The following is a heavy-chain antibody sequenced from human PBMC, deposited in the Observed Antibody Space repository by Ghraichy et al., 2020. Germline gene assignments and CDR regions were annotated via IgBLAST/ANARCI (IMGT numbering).Heavy chain of an antibody. CDR3: ARGISVDSGATPYDY. J-gene: IGHJ4*02. D-gene: IGHD1-26*01. CDR2: IDYSGSS. Sequence: SETLSLTCSISGGSITNYWWSWIRQPPGKGLEWIGYIDYSGSSDYNPSLKSRVTISLDRSKNQFSLKLSSVTAADMAVYFCARGISVDSGATPYDYWGQGTLVTVSS. V-gene: IGHV4-59*01. CDR1: GGSITNYW.